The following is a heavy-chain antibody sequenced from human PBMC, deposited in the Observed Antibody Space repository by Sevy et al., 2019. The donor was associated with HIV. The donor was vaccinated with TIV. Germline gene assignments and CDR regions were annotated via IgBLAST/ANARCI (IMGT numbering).Heavy chain of an antibody. V-gene: IGHV3-43*01. J-gene: IGHJ6*02. D-gene: IGHD3-16*01. CDR3: AKGGEKEDLYYYYYGMDV. Sequence: GGSLRLSCAASGFTFDDYTMHWVRQAPGKGLEWVSLISWDGGSTYYADSVKGRFTISRDNSKNSLYLQMNSLRTEDTALYYCAKGGEKEDLYYYYYGMDVWAQGTTVTVSS. CDR1: GFTFDDYT. CDR2: ISWDGGST.